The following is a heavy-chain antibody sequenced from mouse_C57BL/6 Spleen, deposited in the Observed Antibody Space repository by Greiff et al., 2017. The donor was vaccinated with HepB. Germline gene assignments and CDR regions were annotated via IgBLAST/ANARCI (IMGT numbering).Heavy chain of an antibody. V-gene: IGHV3-6*01. Sequence: ESGPGLVKPSQSLSLTCSVTGYSITSGYYWNWIRQFPGNKLEWMGYISYDGSNNYNPSLKNRISITRDTSKNQFFLKLNSVTTEDTATYYCARGHYDNAMDYWGQGTSVTVSS. D-gene: IGHD2-4*01. J-gene: IGHJ4*01. CDR3: ARGHYDNAMDY. CDR2: ISYDGSN. CDR1: GYSITSGYY.